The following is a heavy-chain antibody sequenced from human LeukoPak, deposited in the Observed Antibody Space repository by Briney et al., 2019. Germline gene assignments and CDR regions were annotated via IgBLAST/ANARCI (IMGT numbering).Heavy chain of an antibody. D-gene: IGHD1-26*01. CDR2: LYYSGST. Sequence: PSETLSLTCTVSGGSISSSSYYWGWIRQPPGKGLEWIGSLYYSGSTYYNPSLKSRVTISVDTSKNQFSLKLSSVTAADTAVYYCAKNSGSYWRSYYYYMDVWGKGTTVTVSS. CDR3: AKNSGSYWRSYYYYMDV. J-gene: IGHJ6*03. V-gene: IGHV4-39*01. CDR1: GGSISSSSYY.